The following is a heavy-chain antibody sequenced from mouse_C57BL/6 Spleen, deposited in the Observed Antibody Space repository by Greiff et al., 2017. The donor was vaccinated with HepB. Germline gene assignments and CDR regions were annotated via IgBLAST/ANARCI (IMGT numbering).Heavy chain of an antibody. Sequence: LVESGGGLVKPGGSLKLSCAASGFTFSSYTMSWVRQTPEKRLEWVATISGGGGNTYYPDSVKGRFTISRDNAKNTLYLQMSSLRSEDTALYYCARHSGYYLGYWGQGTTLTVSS. D-gene: IGHD1-3*01. CDR3: ARHSGYYLGY. V-gene: IGHV5-9*01. CDR1: GFTFSSYT. J-gene: IGHJ2*01. CDR2: ISGGGGNT.